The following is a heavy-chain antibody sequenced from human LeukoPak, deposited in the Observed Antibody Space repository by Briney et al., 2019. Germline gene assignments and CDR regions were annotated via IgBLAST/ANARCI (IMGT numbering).Heavy chain of an antibody. CDR3: ARADRSAYWYFDL. CDR1: GGSISHYH. CDR2: IYSSGST. J-gene: IGHJ2*01. Sequence: SETLSLTCIVSGGSISHYHWSWIRQPAGKGLEWIGHIYSSGSTNYNPSLKSRVTMSVDTSKNQFSLKLNSVTAADTAVYYCARADRSAYWYFDLWGRGTLVTVSS. V-gene: IGHV4-4*07.